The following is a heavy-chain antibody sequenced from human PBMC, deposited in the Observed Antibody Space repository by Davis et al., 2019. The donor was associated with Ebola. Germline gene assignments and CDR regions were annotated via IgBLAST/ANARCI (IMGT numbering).Heavy chain of an antibody. CDR1: GFTFSRYW. V-gene: IGHV3-74*01. Sequence: PGGSLRLSCAASGFTFSRYWMHWVRHAPGKGLVWVSRINPDGSFTDYADSVKGRFTISRDNDKNTLYLQMNSLRAEDTAVYYCARTSHYFDCWGQGTLVTVSS. CDR2: INPDGSFT. CDR3: ARTSHYFDC. J-gene: IGHJ4*02.